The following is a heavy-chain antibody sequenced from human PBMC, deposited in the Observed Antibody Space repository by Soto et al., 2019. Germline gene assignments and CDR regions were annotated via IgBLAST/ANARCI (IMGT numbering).Heavy chain of an antibody. CDR3: AREHSSSWRFDY. J-gene: IGHJ4*02. CDR1: GYTFTSYD. CDR2: MNPNSGNT. D-gene: IGHD6-13*01. Sequence: QVQLVQSGAEVKKPGASVKVSCKASGYTFTSYDINWVRQATGQGLEWMGWMNPNSGNTGYAQKFQGRVTMTMNTSKSTAYMELSSLRSEDTAVYYCAREHSSSWRFDYWGQGTLVTVSS. V-gene: IGHV1-8*01.